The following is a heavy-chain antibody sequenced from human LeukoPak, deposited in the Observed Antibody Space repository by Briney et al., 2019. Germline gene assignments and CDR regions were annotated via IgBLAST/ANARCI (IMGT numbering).Heavy chain of an antibody. CDR2: IYYSGST. V-gene: IGHV4-59*12. CDR3: ARDSGYYDSSGYQGLDY. J-gene: IGHJ4*02. Sequence: SETLSLTCTVSGGSISSYYWSWIRQPPGKGLEWIGYIYYSGSTNYNPSLKSRVTISVDTSKNQFSLKLSSVTAADTAVYYCARDSGYYDSSGYQGLDYWGQGTLVTVSS. D-gene: IGHD3-22*01. CDR1: GGSISSYY.